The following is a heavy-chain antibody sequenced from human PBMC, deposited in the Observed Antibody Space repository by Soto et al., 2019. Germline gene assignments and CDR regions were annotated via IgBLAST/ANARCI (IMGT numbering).Heavy chain of an antibody. CDR3: ASIAAAGNFDY. V-gene: IGHV4-31*03. Sequence: SETLSLTCTVSGGSISSGGYYWSWIRQHPGKGLEWIGYIYYSGSTYYNPSLRSRVTISVDTSKNQFSLKLSSVTTADTAVYYCASIAAAGNFDYWGQGTLVTVSS. CDR1: GGSISSGGYY. CDR2: IYYSGST. D-gene: IGHD6-13*01. J-gene: IGHJ4*02.